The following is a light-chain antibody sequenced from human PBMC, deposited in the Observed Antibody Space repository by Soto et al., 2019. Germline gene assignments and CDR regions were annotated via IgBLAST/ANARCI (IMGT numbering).Light chain of an antibody. CDR2: EVT. CDR1: NSDVGFYNF. Sequence: QSVLTQPPSASGSPGQSLTISCTGTNSDVGFYNFVSWYQQRPGKAPKLVIYEVTKRPSGVPDRFSGSKSGSTASLTVSGLQADDEADYYCASYAGTRLFVFGSGTQLTVL. V-gene: IGLV2-8*01. CDR3: ASYAGTRLFV. J-gene: IGLJ7*01.